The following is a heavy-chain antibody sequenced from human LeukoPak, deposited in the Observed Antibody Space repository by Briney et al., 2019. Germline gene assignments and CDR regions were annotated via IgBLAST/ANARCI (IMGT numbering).Heavy chain of an antibody. V-gene: IGHV3-30*02. CDR1: GFTFSSYS. D-gene: IGHD6-19*01. CDR3: AKPAAGYSSGWYDGPYYFDY. Sequence: GGSLRLSCAASGFTFSSYSMNWVRQAPGKGLEWVAFIRYDGTNKYYADSVKGRFTISRDNSKNTLYLQMNSLRAEDTAVYYCAKPAAGYSSGWYDGPYYFDYWGQGTLVTVSS. J-gene: IGHJ4*02. CDR2: IRYDGTNK.